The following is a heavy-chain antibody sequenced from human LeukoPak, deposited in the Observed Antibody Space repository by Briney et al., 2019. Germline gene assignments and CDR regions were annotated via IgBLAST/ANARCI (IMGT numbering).Heavy chain of an antibody. CDR1: GGTFSSYT. V-gene: IGHV1-69*04. J-gene: IGHJ4*02. D-gene: IGHD3-22*01. Sequence: SVKVSCKASGGTFSSYTISWVRQAPGQGLEWMGRIIPILGIANYAQKFQGRVTITADKSTSTAYTELSSLRSEDTAVYYCARDLPRSYYDSSGYYYYWGQGTLVTVSS. CDR2: IIPILGIA. CDR3: ARDLPRSYYDSSGYYYY.